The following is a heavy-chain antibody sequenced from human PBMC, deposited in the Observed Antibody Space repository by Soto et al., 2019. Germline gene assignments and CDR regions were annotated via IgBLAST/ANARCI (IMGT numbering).Heavy chain of an antibody. CDR2: ISYDGSNK. CDR3: AKDSVVYANNYYYGMDV. V-gene: IGHV3-30*18. Sequence: QVQLVESGGGVVQPGRSLRLSCAASGFTFSSYGMHWVRQAPGKGLEWVAGISYDGSNKYYADSVKGRFTISRDNSKNTLYLQMNSLRAEDTAVYYCAKDSVVYANNYYYGMDVWGQGTTVTVSS. D-gene: IGHD2-8*02. CDR1: GFTFSSYG. J-gene: IGHJ6*02.